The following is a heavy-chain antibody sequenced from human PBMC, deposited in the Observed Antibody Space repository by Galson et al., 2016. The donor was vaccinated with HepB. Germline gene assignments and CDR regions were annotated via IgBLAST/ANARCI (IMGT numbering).Heavy chain of an antibody. Sequence: SLRLSCAASGFTFRNYGMHWVRQAPGQGLEWVAIISHDGSLKFYADSVKGRFTISRDNSKNTLYLQMNSLIPEDTAIYYCAKAMAAARTNWFDPWGQGVLVTVSS. CDR2: ISHDGSLK. D-gene: IGHD6-13*01. CDR1: GFTFRNYG. V-gene: IGHV3-30*18. J-gene: IGHJ5*02. CDR3: AKAMAAARTNWFDP.